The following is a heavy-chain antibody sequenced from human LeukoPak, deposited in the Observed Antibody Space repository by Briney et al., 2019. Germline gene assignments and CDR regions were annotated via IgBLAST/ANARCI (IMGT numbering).Heavy chain of an antibody. CDR2: IKKDGSEK. CDR1: GFTSSAFW. CDR3: ARVHNTIY. V-gene: IGHV3-7*01. Sequence: TGGSLRLSCVASGFTSSAFWMSWVRRPPGKGLEWVANIKKDGSEKEYVDSVKGRFTLSRDYAKNSVNLEMTSLRGEDTAIYYCARVHNTIYWGQGVLVIVSS. J-gene: IGHJ4*02. D-gene: IGHD5-24*01.